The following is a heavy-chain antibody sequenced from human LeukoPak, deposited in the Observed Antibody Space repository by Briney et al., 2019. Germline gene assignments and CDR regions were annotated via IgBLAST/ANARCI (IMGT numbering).Heavy chain of an antibody. CDR1: GYTFTSYG. Sequence: ASVKVSCKSSGYTFTSYGITWLRQAPGLGLEWMGWISPYNGNTNFAQKFQDRVSMSTDTSTSTAYMELRSLTSDDTAVYYCASEGSGSGRVRWFDPWGQGTLVTVSS. D-gene: IGHD6-19*01. V-gene: IGHV1-18*01. CDR2: ISPYNGNT. J-gene: IGHJ5*02. CDR3: ASEGSGSGRVRWFDP.